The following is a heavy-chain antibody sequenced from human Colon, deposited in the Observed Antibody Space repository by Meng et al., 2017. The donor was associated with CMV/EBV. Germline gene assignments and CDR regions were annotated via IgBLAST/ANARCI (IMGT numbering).Heavy chain of an antibody. CDR1: GFSITTRGVG. J-gene: IGHJ4*02. CDR2: IYLDDDK. D-gene: IGHD4-17*01. V-gene: IGHV2-5*02. CDR3: AHRSDGDYVFDF. Sequence: QMTLKESGPALVKPTQTLTLTCTFSGFSITTRGVGVGWIRQTPGKTLEWLALIYLDDDKRYSPSLKNRLTITKDTSKNQVVLTMTNMDPGDTGTYYCAHRSDGDYVFDFWGQGALVTVSS.